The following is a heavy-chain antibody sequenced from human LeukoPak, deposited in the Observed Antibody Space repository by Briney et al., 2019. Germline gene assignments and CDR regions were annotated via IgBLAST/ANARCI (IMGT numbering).Heavy chain of an antibody. V-gene: IGHV4-4*02. J-gene: IGHJ4*02. CDR3: VRESKTYDGSGYYHDY. D-gene: IGHD3-22*01. CDR1: GGYITQTNY. Sequence: TTSETLSLTCDVSGGYITQTNYWTWVRQPPGKGLEWIGEVNLQGGTNYNPSLLRRVAISVDTSANHVSLQMTSVTAADTAVYYCVRESKTYDGSGYYHDYWGQGTLVTVSS. CDR2: VNLQGGT.